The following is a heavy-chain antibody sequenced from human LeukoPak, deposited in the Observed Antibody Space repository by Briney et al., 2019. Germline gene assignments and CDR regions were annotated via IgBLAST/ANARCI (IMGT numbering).Heavy chain of an antibody. CDR1: GFTFSSYG. D-gene: IGHD5-24*01. Sequence: GGSLRLSCAASGFTFSSYGMHWVRQAPGKGLEWVAVISYDGSNKYYADSVKGRFTISRDNSKNTLYLQMNSLRVEDTAVYYCARKGRDGYSSTLDYWGQGTLVTVSS. CDR2: ISYDGSNK. J-gene: IGHJ4*02. CDR3: ARKGRDGYSSTLDY. V-gene: IGHV3-30*19.